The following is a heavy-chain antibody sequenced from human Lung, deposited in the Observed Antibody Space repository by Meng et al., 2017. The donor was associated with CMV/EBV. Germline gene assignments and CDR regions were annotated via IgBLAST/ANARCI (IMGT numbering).Heavy chain of an antibody. Sequence: GGSXRLXXAASGFTFSSYAMHWVRQAPGKGLEWVANIRFDGTNKYHADSVKGRFTISRDNSKNTLYLQMNSLRAEDTAVYYCAKRGDSSGTYAMDVWGQGTTVTV. J-gene: IGHJ6*02. CDR3: AKRGDSSGTYAMDV. V-gene: IGHV3-30*02. CDR1: GFTFSSYA. CDR2: IRFDGTNK. D-gene: IGHD3-22*01.